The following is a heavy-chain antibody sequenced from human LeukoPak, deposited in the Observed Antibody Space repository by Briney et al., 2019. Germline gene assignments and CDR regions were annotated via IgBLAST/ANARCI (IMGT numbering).Heavy chain of an antibody. V-gene: IGHV3-74*01. CDR1: EFTFSTYC. J-gene: IGHJ3*01. CDR2: INSDGTNT. Sequence: GGSLRLSCAASEFTFSTYCMHWVRQAPGKGLVWVSRINSDGTNTDYADSVKGRFTISRDNAKNTLYMQMNSLRVDDTAVYYCVREASGVSSSAFDVWGQGTMVTVSS. CDR3: VREASGVSSSAFDV. D-gene: IGHD1-26*01.